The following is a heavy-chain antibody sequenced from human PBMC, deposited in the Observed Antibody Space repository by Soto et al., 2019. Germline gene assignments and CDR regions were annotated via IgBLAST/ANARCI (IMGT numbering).Heavy chain of an antibody. CDR1: GGTFSSYA. D-gene: IGHD1-26*01. V-gene: IGHV1-69*01. CDR2: VIPIFGTA. J-gene: IGHJ5*02. Sequence: QVQLVQSGAEVKKPGSSVKVSCKASGGTFSSYAISWVRQAPGQGLEWMGGVIPIFGTAKYAQKFQGRVTITADESTSTAYMELSSLRSEDTAVYYCARVLPLISIVGATGWFDPWGQGTLVTVSS. CDR3: ARVLPLISIVGATGWFDP.